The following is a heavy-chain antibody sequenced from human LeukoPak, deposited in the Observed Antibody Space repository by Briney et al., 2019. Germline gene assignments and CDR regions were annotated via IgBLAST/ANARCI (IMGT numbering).Heavy chain of an antibody. CDR2: TYCRSKWYN. V-gene: IGHV6-1*01. CDR3: ARFGAPSYYGSGSYYNL. Sequence: SQTLSLTCAISGDSVSSNSAAWNWIRPSPSRGLEWLGRTYCRSKWYNDYAVSVKSRITINPDTSKNQFSLQLNSVTPEDTAVYYCARFGAPSYYGSGSYYNLWGQGTLVTVSS. J-gene: IGHJ4*02. CDR1: GDSVSSNSAA. D-gene: IGHD3-10*01.